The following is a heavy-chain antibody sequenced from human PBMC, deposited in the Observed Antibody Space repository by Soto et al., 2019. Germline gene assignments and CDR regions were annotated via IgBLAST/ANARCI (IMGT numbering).Heavy chain of an antibody. CDR2: INPNGGGR. D-gene: IGHD1-26*01. Sequence: ASVTVSCKASGYTFTSYGISWVRQAPGQGLEWMGWINPNGGGRNYAQKFQGWVTMTRDTPISTAYMELSRLKSDDTAVYYCARGSVGPTTDFDYWGQGTLVTVS. V-gene: IGHV1-2*04. J-gene: IGHJ4*02. CDR3: ARGSVGPTTDFDY. CDR1: GYTFTSYG.